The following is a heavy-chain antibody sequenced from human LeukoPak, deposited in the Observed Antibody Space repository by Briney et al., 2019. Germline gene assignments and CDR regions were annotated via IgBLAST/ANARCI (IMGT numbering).Heavy chain of an antibody. V-gene: IGHV1-2*02. Sequence: ASVKVSCKASGYTFSNFGISWVRQAPGQGLEWMGWINPNSGGTNYAQKFQGRVTMTRDTSISTAYMELSRLRSDDTAVYYCARDGNLAMIVGASGFDYWGQGTLVTVSS. J-gene: IGHJ4*02. CDR2: INPNSGGT. D-gene: IGHD3-22*01. CDR3: ARDGNLAMIVGASGFDY. CDR1: GYTFSNFG.